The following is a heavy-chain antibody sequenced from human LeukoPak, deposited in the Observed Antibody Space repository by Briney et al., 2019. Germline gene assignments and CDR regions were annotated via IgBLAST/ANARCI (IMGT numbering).Heavy chain of an antibody. Sequence: GGSLRLSCAASGFTFSSYAMNWVRQAPGKGLEWVSVIYSGGSTYYADSVKGRFTISRDNSKNTLYLQMNSLRAEDTAVYYCARAIHTAMAPWGQGTLVTVSS. J-gene: IGHJ5*02. D-gene: IGHD5-18*01. CDR2: IYSGGST. CDR3: ARAIHTAMAP. V-gene: IGHV3-53*01. CDR1: GFTFSSYA.